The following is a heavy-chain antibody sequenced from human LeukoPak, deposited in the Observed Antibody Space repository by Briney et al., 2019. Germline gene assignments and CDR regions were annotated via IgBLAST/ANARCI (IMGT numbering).Heavy chain of an antibody. J-gene: IGHJ4*02. D-gene: IGHD3-10*01. CDR1: GFTFDDYA. V-gene: IGHV3-9*01. Sequence: QSGGSLRLSCAASGFTFDDYAMHWVRQAPGKGLEWVSGISWNSGSIGYADSVKGRFTISRDNAKNSLYLQMNSLRAEDTALYYCASPYYYASGSFDVWGQGTLVTVSS. CDR2: ISWNSGSI. CDR3: ASPYYYASGSFDV.